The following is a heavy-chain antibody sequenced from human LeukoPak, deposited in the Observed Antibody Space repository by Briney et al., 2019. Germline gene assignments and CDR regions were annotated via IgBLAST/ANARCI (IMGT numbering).Heavy chain of an antibody. V-gene: IGHV3-48*04. CDR1: GFSFSSYS. J-gene: IGHJ6*03. CDR2: ISHTGSTM. D-gene: IGHD2-2*01. Sequence: GGSLRLSCAASGFSFSSYSMNWVRQAPGKGLEWVSYISHTGSTMSYADSVMGRFTISRDNARNSLYLQMNSLRAEDTAVYYCARVAVIYQYYMNVWGRGTTVTVSS. CDR3: ARVAVIYQYYMNV.